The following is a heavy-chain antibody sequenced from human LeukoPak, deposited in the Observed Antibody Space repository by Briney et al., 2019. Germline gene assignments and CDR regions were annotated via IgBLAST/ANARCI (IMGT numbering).Heavy chain of an antibody. Sequence: ASVKVSCKASGGTFSSYAISWVRQAPGQGLEWMGRIIPILGIANYPQKFQGRVTITADKSTSTAYMELSSLRSEDTAVYYCARARDNWNDFDYWGQGTLVTVSS. CDR1: GGTFSSYA. CDR2: IIPILGIA. D-gene: IGHD1-1*01. CDR3: ARARDNWNDFDY. V-gene: IGHV1-69*04. J-gene: IGHJ4*02.